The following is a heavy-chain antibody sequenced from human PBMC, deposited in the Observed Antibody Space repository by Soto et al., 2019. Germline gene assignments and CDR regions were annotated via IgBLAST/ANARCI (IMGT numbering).Heavy chain of an antibody. CDR2: ISGSGGST. Sequence: GGSLSLSCAASGFTFSSYAMSWVRQAPGKGLEWVSAISGSGGSTYYADSVKGRFTISRDDSSNMAYLHMNSLRTEDTAVYYCTRQHLGIPVASAIDYWGQGSLVTVSS. CDR3: TRQHLGIPVASAIDY. CDR1: GFTFSSYA. J-gene: IGHJ4*02. D-gene: IGHD6-19*01. V-gene: IGHV3-23*01.